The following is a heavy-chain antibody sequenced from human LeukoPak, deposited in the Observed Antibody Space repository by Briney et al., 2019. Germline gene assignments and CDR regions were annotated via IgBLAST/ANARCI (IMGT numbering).Heavy chain of an antibody. V-gene: IGHV4-59*01. CDR1: GGSISSYY. CDR2: IYYSGST. Sequence: SETLSLTCTVSGGSISSYYWSWIRQPPGKGLEWIGYIYYSGSTNYNPSLKSRVTISVDTSKNQFSLKLSSVTAADTAVYYCARDYYDSSLDYWGQGTLVTVSS. D-gene: IGHD3-22*01. J-gene: IGHJ4*02. CDR3: ARDYYDSSLDY.